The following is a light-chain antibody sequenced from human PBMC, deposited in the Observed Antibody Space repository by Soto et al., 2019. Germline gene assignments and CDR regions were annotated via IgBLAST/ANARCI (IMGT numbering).Light chain of an antibody. CDR2: DAS. J-gene: IGKJ1*01. V-gene: IGKV1-5*01. CDR3: QQYNSYPCT. Sequence: DIQMTQSPSTLSASVGDRVTITCRASQSISSWLAGYQQKPGKAPKLLIYDASSLESAVQSRCSGSGSATKFTLTIISLQPDEVATDYCQQYNSYPCTFGQGTKVEIK. CDR1: QSISSW.